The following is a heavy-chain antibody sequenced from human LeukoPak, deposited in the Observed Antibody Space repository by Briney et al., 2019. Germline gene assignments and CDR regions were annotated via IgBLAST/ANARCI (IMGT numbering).Heavy chain of an antibody. CDR1: GGSISSSSYY. CDR2: IYYSGST. D-gene: IGHD6-19*01. J-gene: IGHJ3*02. V-gene: IGHV4-39*07. CDR3: ARSVAGSRVAFDI. Sequence: SETLSLTCTVSGGSISSSSYYWGWIRQPPGKGLEWIGSIYYSGSTYYNPSLKSRVTISVDTSKNQFSLKLSSVTAADTAVYYCARSVAGSRVAFDIWGQGTMVTVSS.